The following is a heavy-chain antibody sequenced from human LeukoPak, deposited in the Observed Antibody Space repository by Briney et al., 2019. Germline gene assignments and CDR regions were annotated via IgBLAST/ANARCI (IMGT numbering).Heavy chain of an antibody. CDR3: AGGALDY. J-gene: IGHJ4*02. V-gene: IGHV3-7*04. Sequence: QAGGSLRLSCAASGFTFSDYWMSWVRQAPGQGLEWVVKISQDGREQRFVDSVKGRFTISRDNAKNLLFLQMDSLRAEDTAVYYCAGGALDYRGPGTLVTVSS. CDR2: ISQDGREQ. CDR1: GFTFSDYW.